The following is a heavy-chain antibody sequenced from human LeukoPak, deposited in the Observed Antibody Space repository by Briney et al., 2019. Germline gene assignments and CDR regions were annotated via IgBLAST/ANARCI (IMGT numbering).Heavy chain of an antibody. CDR2: ISSSGSSI. V-gene: IGHV3-48*03. Sequence: GGSLRLSCAASGFTFSSYEMNWVRQAPGKGLEWVSYISSSGSSIYYADSVKGRFTISRDNSKNTLYLQMNSLRAEDTAVYYCACTYGGLNYFEFWGQGTLVTVSS. D-gene: IGHD4-23*01. CDR3: ACTYGGLNYFEF. CDR1: GFTFSSYE. J-gene: IGHJ4*02.